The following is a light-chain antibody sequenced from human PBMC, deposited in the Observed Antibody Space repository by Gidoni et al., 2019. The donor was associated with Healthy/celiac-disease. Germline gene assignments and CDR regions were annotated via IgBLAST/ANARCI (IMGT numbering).Light chain of an antibody. J-gene: IGKJ4*01. CDR2: GAS. V-gene: IGKV3-20*01. CDR3: QPYGSSPNT. Sequence: ERVWTQSPGTLSLSPGERATLSCRASQSVSSSYLAWYQQKPGQAPRLRIYGASSRATGIPDRFRGSGSGTDFTLTISRLEPEDFAVYYCQPYGSSPNTFXGXTKVEIK. CDR1: QSVSSSY.